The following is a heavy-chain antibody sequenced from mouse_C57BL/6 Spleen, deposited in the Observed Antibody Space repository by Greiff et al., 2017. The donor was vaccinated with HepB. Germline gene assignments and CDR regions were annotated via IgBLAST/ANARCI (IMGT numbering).Heavy chain of an antibody. Sequence: EVKLLESGGGLVQPGGSLKLSCAASGIDFSRYWMSWVRRAPGKGLEWIGEINPDSSTINYAPSLKDKFIISRDNAKNTLYLQMSKVRSEDTALYYCARQPFYYYGSSYGAWFAYWGQGTLVTVSA. D-gene: IGHD1-1*01. CDR1: GIDFSRYW. CDR3: ARQPFYYYGSSYGAWFAY. J-gene: IGHJ3*01. V-gene: IGHV4-1*01. CDR2: INPDSSTI.